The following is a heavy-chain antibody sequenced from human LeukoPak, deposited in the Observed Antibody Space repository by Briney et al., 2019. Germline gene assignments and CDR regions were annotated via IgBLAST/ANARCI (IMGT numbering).Heavy chain of an antibody. J-gene: IGHJ4*02. CDR2: INGRGDDT. CDR3: AKGHRSSSSFFDS. CDR1: GFTFSSYG. D-gene: IGHD6-19*01. V-gene: IGHV3-23*01. Sequence: GGSLRLSCAASGFTFSSYGMHWVRQAPGRGLEWVSAINGRGDDTYYPDSVKGRFTISRDNSNNTLYLQMNSLRAEDTAVYYCAKGHRSSSSFFDSWGQGILVTVSS.